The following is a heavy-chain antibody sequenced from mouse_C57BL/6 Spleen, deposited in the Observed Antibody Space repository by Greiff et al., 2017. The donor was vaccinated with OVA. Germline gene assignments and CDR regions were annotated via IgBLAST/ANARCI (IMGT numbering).Heavy chain of an antibody. CDR2: IDPNSGGT. Sequence: QVQLKQPGAELVKPGASVKLSCKASGYTFTSYWMHWVKQRPGRGLEWIGRIDPNSGGTKYNEKFKSKATLTVDKPSSTAYMQLSSLTSEDSAVYYCARGGDYGSSYGAYWGQGTLVTVSA. D-gene: IGHD1-1*01. J-gene: IGHJ3*01. V-gene: IGHV1-72*01. CDR1: GYTFTSYW. CDR3: ARGGDYGSSYGAY.